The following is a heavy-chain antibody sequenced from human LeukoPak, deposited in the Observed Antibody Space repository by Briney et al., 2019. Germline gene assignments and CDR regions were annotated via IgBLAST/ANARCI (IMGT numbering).Heavy chain of an antibody. CDR3: ARETWYYYDSSGYYAIDY. CDR1: GGSISSHY. V-gene: IGHV4-4*07. J-gene: IGHJ4*02. D-gene: IGHD3-22*01. Sequence: PSETLSLTCTVSGGSISSHYWSWIRQPAGKGLEWIGRIYTSGSTNYNPSLKSRVTMSVDTSKNQFSLKLSSVTATDTALYYCARETWYYYDSSGYYAIDYWGQGTLVTVSS. CDR2: IYTSGST.